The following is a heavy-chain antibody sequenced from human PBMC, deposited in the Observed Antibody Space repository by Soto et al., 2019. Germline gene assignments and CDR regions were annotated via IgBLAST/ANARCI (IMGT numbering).Heavy chain of an antibody. CDR3: ARRGWGLNAMDV. CDR1: GGSISSGGYY. V-gene: IGHV4-31*03. D-gene: IGHD6-19*01. CDR2: IYYTGST. Sequence: QVQLQESGPGLVKPSQTLSLTCTVSGGSISSGGYYWSWIRQPPGKGLEWIGYIYYTGSTYYNPSLRSRVTISVDTSKNQFSLELRSVSAADTAVYYCARRGWGLNAMDVWGQGTTVTVSS. J-gene: IGHJ6*02.